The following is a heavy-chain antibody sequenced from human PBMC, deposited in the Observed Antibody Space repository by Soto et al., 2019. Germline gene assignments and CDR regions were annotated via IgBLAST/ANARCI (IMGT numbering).Heavy chain of an antibody. CDR1: GGTFSSYA. J-gene: IGHJ5*02. D-gene: IGHD2-15*01. CDR3: ARDLPRDCSGGSCYFNRFDP. V-gene: IGHV1-69*01. CDR2: IIPIFGTA. Sequence: QVQLVQSGAEVKKPGSSVKVSCKASGGTFSSYAISWVRQAPGQGLEWMGGIIPIFGTANYAQKFQGRVTITADESTSTAYMELSSLRSEDTAVYYCARDLPRDCSGGSCYFNRFDPWGQGTLVTVSS.